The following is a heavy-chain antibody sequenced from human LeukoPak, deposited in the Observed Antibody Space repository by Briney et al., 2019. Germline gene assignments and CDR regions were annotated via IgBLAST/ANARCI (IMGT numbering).Heavy chain of an antibody. D-gene: IGHD4-11*01. CDR3: AREAMTTGNWFDP. Sequence: SETLSLTCTVSGGSISSSTYYWGWIRQPPGTGLEWIGYIYYSGSTNYNPSLKSRVTISVDTSKNQFSLKLSSVTAADTAVYYCAREAMTTGNWFDPWGQGTLVTVSS. J-gene: IGHJ5*02. CDR2: IYYSGST. V-gene: IGHV4-61*05. CDR1: GGSISSSTYY.